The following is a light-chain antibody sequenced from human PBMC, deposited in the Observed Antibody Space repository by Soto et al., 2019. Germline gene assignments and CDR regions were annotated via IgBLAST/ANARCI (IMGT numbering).Light chain of an antibody. CDR3: QQYGSSPGT. V-gene: IGKV3-20*01. CDR1: QSVSSSY. Sequence: EIVLTQSPGTLSLSPGERATLSCRASQSVSSSYLAWYQQKPGQAPRLLIYGASSRATGIPDRSSGSGSGTDLTLTISRLEPEDFAVYYCQQYGSSPGTFGQGTKVDI. CDR2: GAS. J-gene: IGKJ1*01.